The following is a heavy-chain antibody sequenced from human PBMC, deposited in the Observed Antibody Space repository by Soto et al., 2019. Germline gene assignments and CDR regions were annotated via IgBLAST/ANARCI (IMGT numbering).Heavy chain of an antibody. Sequence: EVQLLESGGGLVQPGGYLRLSCAASGFTFSNYAMDWVRQAPGKGLEWVSAISNSFSDGNTHYADSVKGRFTISRDNDKNTVFLEMNSLGAEDTAVYYCAKVFSPEGGNYFDHWGQGTLVTVYS. CDR2: ISNSFSDGNT. J-gene: IGHJ4*02. CDR1: GFTFSNYA. V-gene: IGHV3-23*01. CDR3: AKVFSPEGGNYFDH.